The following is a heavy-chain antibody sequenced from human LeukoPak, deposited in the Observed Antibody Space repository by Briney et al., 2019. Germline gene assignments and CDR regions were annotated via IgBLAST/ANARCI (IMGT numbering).Heavy chain of an antibody. CDR2: ISGSGGST. V-gene: IGHV3-23*01. D-gene: IGHD2-2*02. Sequence: GGSLRLSCAASGFTFSSYAMSWVRQAPGKGLEWVSAISGSGGSTYYADSVKGRFTISRDNSKNTLYLQMNSLRAEDTAVYYCARPPRYCSSTSCYTEDNFDYWGQGTLVTVSS. CDR1: GFTFSSYA. CDR3: ARPPRYCSSTSCYTEDNFDY. J-gene: IGHJ4*02.